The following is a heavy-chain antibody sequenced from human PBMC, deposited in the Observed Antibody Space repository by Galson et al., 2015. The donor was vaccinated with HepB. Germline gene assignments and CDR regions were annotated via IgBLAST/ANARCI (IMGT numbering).Heavy chain of an antibody. CDR2: ISASGGST. V-gene: IGHV3-23*01. Sequence: SLRLSCAASGFTFSTYAMSWVRQAPGKGLEWVSTISASGGSTYYEDSVKGRFTISRDSSKNTLYLQMNSLRAEDTAVYYCAKPGGGPNREFDYWGQGTLVTVSS. D-gene: IGHD2-8*02. CDR3: AKPGGGPNREFDY. J-gene: IGHJ4*02. CDR1: GFTFSTYA.